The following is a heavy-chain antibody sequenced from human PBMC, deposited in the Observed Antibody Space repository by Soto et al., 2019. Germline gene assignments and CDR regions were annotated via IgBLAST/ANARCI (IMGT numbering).Heavy chain of an antibody. Sequence: EAQLLESGGGLVQPGGSLRLSCAASGFSFDTYAMSWVRQAPGKGLEWVSSISGSGGNTSYADSVKGWFTISRDNSKNILYLQMTSLRAEDTALYYCAKLGMTTINRDYWGQGTQVTVSS. CDR2: ISGSGGNT. J-gene: IGHJ4*02. D-gene: IGHD5-12*01. CDR1: GFSFDTYA. CDR3: AKLGMTTINRDY. V-gene: IGHV3-23*01.